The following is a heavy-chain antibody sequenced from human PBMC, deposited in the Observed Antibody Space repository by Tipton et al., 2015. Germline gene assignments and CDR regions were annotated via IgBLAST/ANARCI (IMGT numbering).Heavy chain of an antibody. J-gene: IGHJ6*02. CDR3: AKDIGSSGMHGMDV. Sequence: SLRLSCAASGFTFSSYAMTWVRQAPGRGLEWVSGLSWNSGNIGYAGSVKGRFTISRDNAKKSLYLQMNSLSAEDTALYYCAKDIGSSGMHGMDVWGQGTTVTVSS. CDR1: GFTFSSYA. D-gene: IGHD3-10*01. CDR2: LSWNSGNI. V-gene: IGHV3-9*01.